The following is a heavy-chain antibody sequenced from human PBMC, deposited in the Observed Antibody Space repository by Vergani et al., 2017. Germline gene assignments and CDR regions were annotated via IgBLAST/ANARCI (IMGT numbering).Heavy chain of an antibody. D-gene: IGHD3-10*01. CDR3: AKGAWFGDV. V-gene: IGHV3-33*06. CDR2: IWYDGSNK. CDR1: GFTFSSYG. J-gene: IGHJ6*02. Sequence: QVQLVESGGGVVQPGRSLRLSCAASGFTFSSYGMHWVRQAPGKGLEWVAVIWYDGSNKYYADSVKGRFTISRDNSKNTLYLQMNSLRAEDTAVYYCAKGAWFGDVWGQGTTVTVSS.